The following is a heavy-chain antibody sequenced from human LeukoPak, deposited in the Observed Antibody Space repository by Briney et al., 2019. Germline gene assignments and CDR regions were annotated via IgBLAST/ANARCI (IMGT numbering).Heavy chain of an antibody. CDR1: GGSIRSRNYY. CDR2: FYDSGST. CDR3: ARGDLLFDH. D-gene: IGHD1-26*01. Sequence: PSETLSLTCTVSGGSIRSRNYYWDWIRQPPGKGLEWIGNFYDSGSTYYNPSLKSRVTISGDTSKNQFSLKLNSVTPEDTAVYYCARGDLLFDHWGQGTLVSVSS. J-gene: IGHJ4*02. V-gene: IGHV4-39*01.